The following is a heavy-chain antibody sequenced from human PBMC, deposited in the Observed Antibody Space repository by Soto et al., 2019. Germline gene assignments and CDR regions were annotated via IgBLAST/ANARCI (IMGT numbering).Heavy chain of an antibody. V-gene: IGHV1-18*01. Sequence: ASVTVSCQASGYTFTSYGISLVRQAPGQGLEWMGWISAYNGNTNYAQKLQGRVTMTTDTSTSTAYMELRSLRSDDTAVYYCAREETYYDFWSGRQNWFDPWGQGTLVTVSS. J-gene: IGHJ5*02. CDR3: AREETYYDFWSGRQNWFDP. CDR2: ISAYNGNT. D-gene: IGHD3-3*01. CDR1: GYTFTSYG.